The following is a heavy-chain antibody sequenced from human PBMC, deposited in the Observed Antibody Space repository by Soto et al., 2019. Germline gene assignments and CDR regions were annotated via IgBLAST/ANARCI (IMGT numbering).Heavy chain of an antibody. J-gene: IGHJ4*02. CDR3: SSRGSSSGGRVY. Sequence: QVQLVESGGGLVKPGGSLRLSCAASGFTFSDYYMSWLRQAPWKGLEWVSYIRSSGSTIYYADSVKGRFTISRDNAKNSLYLQMKCLRAEDTAVYYCSSRGSSSGGRVYWGQGTLVTVSS. V-gene: IGHV3-11*01. CDR1: GFTFSDYY. CDR2: IRSSGSTI. D-gene: IGHD6-6*01.